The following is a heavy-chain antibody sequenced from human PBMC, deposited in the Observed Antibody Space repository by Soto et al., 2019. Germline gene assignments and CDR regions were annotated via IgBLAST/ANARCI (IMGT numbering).Heavy chain of an antibody. V-gene: IGHV3-74*01. CDR3: ARGGAGGNFFDY. D-gene: IGHD3-16*01. CDR1: GFTLSSYW. J-gene: IGHJ4*02. Sequence: GGSLRLSCVASGFTLSSYWMVWVRQAPGKGLVWVSRINGDGSITTYADSVKGRFPISRDNAKNTLYLQMNSLRAEDTAVYYCARGGAGGNFFDYWGQGALVTVSS. CDR2: INGDGSIT.